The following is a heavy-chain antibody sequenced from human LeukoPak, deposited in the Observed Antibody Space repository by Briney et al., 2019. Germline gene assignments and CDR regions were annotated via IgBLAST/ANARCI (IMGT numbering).Heavy chain of an antibody. CDR3: ATRWGAAAGRWGIDY. D-gene: IGHD6-13*01. J-gene: IGHJ4*02. CDR1: GYTLTELS. Sequence: ASVKVSCKVSGYTLTELSMHWVRQAPGKGLEWMGGFDPEDGETIYAQKFQGRVTMTEDTSTDTAYMELSSLRSEDTAVYYCATRWGAAAGRWGIDYWGQGTLVTVSS. CDR2: FDPEDGET. V-gene: IGHV1-24*01.